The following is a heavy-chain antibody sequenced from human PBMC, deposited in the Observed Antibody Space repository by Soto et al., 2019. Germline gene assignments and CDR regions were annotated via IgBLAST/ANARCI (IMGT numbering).Heavy chain of an antibody. CDR2: ISYDGSNK. J-gene: IGHJ6*02. CDR3: ARSKGVYAPRWGMDV. V-gene: IGHV3-30*14. CDR1: GFTFSSYA. Sequence: QVQLVESGGGVVQPGRSLRLSCAASGFTFSSYAMHWVRQAPGKGLEWVAVISYDGSNKYYADSVKGRFTISRDNSKNTLYLQMDRLRTEGTAVYYWARSKGVYAPRWGMDVWGQGTTVPGS. D-gene: IGHD2-8*01.